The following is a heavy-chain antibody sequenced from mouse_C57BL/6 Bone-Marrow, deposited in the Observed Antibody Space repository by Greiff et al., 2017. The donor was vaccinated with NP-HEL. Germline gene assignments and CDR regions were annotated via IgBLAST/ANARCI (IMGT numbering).Heavy chain of an antibody. V-gene: IGHV14-3*01. CDR1: GFTFNDTN. D-gene: IGHD1-1*01. J-gene: IGHJ1*03. Sequence: EVQLQQSVPELVRPGASVKLSCTASGFTFNDTNMHWVKQRPEQSLAWIGIIDPEYGNTKYAPKFQGKATITADTSSNTAYLQLSSLTSEDTAIYYCASCITTVVEDFDVWGTGTTVTVSS. CDR2: IDPEYGNT. CDR3: ASCITTVVEDFDV.